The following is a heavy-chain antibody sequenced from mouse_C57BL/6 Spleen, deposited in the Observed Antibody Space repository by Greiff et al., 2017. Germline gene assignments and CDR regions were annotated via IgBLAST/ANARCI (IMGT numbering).Heavy chain of an antibody. CDR3: TPTTRFAY. CDR2: IDPETGGT. J-gene: IGHJ3*01. D-gene: IGHD1-1*01. Sequence: VQLQQSGAELVRPGASVTLSCKASGYTFTDYEMHWVKQTPVHGLVWIGAIDPETGGTAYNQKFKGKAILTADKSSSTAYMELRSLTSEDSAVYYCTPTTRFAYWGQGTLVTVSA. V-gene: IGHV1-15*01. CDR1: GYTFTDYE.